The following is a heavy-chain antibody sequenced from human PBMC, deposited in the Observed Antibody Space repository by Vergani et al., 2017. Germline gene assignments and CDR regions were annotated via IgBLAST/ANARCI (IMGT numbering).Heavy chain of an antibody. CDR3: AKQGFLIGYHAPFDY. J-gene: IGHJ4*02. CDR2: ISSNGGST. D-gene: IGHD2/OR15-2a*01. Sequence: EVQLVESGGGLVQPGGSLRLSCSASGFTFSSYAMHWVRQAPGKGLEYVSAISSNGGSTYYADSVKGGFTISRDNSKTTLYLQMSSLRAEDTAVYYCAKQGFLIGYHAPFDYWGQGTLVTVSS. V-gene: IGHV3-64D*06. CDR1: GFTFSSYA.